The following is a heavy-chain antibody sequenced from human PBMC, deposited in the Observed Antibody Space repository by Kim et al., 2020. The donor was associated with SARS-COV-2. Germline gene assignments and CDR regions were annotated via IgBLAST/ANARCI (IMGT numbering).Heavy chain of an antibody. Sequence: GGSLRLSCAASGFTFSSYEMNWVHQAPGKGLEWVSYISSSGSTIYYADSVKGRFTISRDNAKNSLYLQMNSLRAEDTAVYYCARTAMVTPHFDYWGQGTLVTVSS. CDR1: GFTFSSYE. D-gene: IGHD5-18*01. J-gene: IGHJ4*02. V-gene: IGHV3-48*03. CDR3: ARTAMVTPHFDY. CDR2: ISSSGSTI.